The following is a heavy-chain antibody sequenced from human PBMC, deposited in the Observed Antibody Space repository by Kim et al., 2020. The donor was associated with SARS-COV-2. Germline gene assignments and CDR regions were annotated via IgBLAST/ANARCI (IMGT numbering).Heavy chain of an antibody. CDR2: IYYSGST. CDR1: GGSISSYY. V-gene: IGHV4-59*01. D-gene: IGHD1-26*01. Sequence: SETLSLTCTVSGGSISSYYWSWIRQPPGKGLEWIGYIYYSGSTNYNPSLKSRVTISVDTSKNQFSLKLSSVTAADTAVYYCARDPGMRGSDLSLDPWGQGTLVTVSS. J-gene: IGHJ5*02. CDR3: ARDPGMRGSDLSLDP.